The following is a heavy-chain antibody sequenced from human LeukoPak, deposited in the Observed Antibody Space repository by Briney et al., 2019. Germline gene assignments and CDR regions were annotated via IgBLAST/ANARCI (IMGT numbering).Heavy chain of an antibody. CDR2: THGSGGST. CDR3: ATGDCPSTSCAIGTH. Sequence: GGSLRLSCAASAFTFSAYAVTWIRQAPGKGLEWVSSTHGSGGSTYYADSVKGRFTISRDNSKNTLHLQMNSLRVEDTAVYYCATGDCPSTSCAIGTHWGQGTLVTVSS. V-gene: IGHV3-23*01. J-gene: IGHJ4*02. CDR1: AFTFSAYA. D-gene: IGHD2-2*01.